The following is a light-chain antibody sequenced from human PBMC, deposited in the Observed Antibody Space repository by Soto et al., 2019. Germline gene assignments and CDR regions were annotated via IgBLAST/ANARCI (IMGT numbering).Light chain of an antibody. V-gene: IGKV1-12*01. J-gene: IGKJ5*01. CDR2: GAS. CDR3: QQANSFPIT. CDR1: QDISNY. Sequence: IQMTQSRSSMSXYVGDRVTXXXXASQDISNYLNWYQQKPGKAPTLLIHGASSLQSGVPPRYSGSGYGTDFTLTISSLQPEDFATYYCQQANSFPITFGQGTRLEIK.